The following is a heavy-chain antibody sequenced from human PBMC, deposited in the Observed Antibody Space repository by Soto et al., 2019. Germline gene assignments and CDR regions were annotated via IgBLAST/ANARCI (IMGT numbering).Heavy chain of an antibody. J-gene: IGHJ4*02. D-gene: IGHD2-2*01. Sequence: ASVKVSCKASGYTFTSYGISWVRQAPGQGLEWMGWISAYNGNTNYAQKLQGRVTMTTDTSTSTAYMELRSLRSDDTAVYYCARDDVRAEYCSSTSCALAYYYWGQGTLVTVSS. CDR3: ARDDVRAEYCSSTSCALAYYY. CDR2: ISAYNGNT. CDR1: GYTFTSYG. V-gene: IGHV1-18*01.